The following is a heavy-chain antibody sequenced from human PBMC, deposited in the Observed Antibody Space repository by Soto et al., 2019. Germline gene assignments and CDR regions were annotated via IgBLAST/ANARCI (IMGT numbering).Heavy chain of an antibody. J-gene: IGHJ6*02. D-gene: IGHD3-16*01. CDR3: AREGVRGMDV. CDR1: GYTFTSYD. CDR2: MNPNSANT. Sequence: QVQLVQSGAEVKKTGASVKVSCKASGYTFTSYDINWVRQATGQGRVWMGWMNPNSANTGYAQKFQGRVTMTRNTSISTAYMELSSLRSDETAVYYCAREGVRGMDVWGQGTTVTVSS. V-gene: IGHV1-8*01.